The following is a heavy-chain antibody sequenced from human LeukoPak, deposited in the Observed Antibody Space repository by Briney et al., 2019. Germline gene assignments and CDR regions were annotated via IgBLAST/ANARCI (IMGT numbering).Heavy chain of an antibody. CDR2: ISGSGGST. V-gene: IGHV3-23*01. CDR1: GFTFSSYA. CDR3: GEKSFLMFGGVLTPFDY. D-gene: IGHD3-10*02. J-gene: IGHJ4*02. Sequence: GGSLRLSCAASGFTFSSYAMSWVRQAPGKGLEWVSAISGSGGSTYYADSVKGRFTISRDNSKNTLYLQMNSLRAEDTAVYYCGEKSFLMFGGVLTPFDYWGQGTLVTVSS.